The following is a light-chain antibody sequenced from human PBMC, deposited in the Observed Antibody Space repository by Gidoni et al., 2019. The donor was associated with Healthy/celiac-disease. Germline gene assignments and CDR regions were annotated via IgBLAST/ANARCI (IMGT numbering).Light chain of an antibody. CDR1: QGISSY. J-gene: IGKJ2*01. CDR3: QQYYSYPPT. CDR2: AAS. Sequence: AIRMTQSPSSFSASTGDRVTITCRASQGISSYLAWYQQQPGKAPKLLIYAASTLQSGVQSRFSDSGSGTDFTLTISCLQSEDFATYYCQQYYSYPPTFGQGTKLEIK. V-gene: IGKV1-8*01.